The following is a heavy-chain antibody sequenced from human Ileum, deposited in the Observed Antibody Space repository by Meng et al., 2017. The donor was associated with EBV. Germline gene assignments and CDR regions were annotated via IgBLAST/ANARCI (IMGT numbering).Heavy chain of an antibody. V-gene: IGHV4-30-4*01. Sequence: QDQGPDVAPSLQKPSRILARTCDVSVPACDRAGNPWRWPRQPPEKGLACIGYTYNGWSTNYNPSLKSRVSMSVDTAKNQFPRTLSPVPAAEPAVYYCNAYTAGGGGLGSWGQGTLVTVSS. CDR3: NAYTAGGGGLGS. J-gene: IGHJ5*02. D-gene: IGHD3-16*01. CDR2: TYNGWST. CDR1: VPACDRAGNP.